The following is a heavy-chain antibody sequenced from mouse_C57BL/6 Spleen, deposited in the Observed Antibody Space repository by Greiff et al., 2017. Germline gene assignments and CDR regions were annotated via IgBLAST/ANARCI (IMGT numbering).Heavy chain of an antibody. J-gene: IGHJ4*01. V-gene: IGHV1-53*01. CDR1: GYTFTSYW. D-gene: IGHD1-1*01. CDR2: INPSNGGT. Sequence: QVQLQQPGTELVKPGASVKLSCKASGYTFTSYWMHWVKQRPGQGLEWIGNINPSNGGTNYNEKFKSKATLTVDKSSSTAYMQLSSLTSEDSAVYYCASITTVVATRYAMDYWGQGTSVTVSS. CDR3: ASITTVVATRYAMDY.